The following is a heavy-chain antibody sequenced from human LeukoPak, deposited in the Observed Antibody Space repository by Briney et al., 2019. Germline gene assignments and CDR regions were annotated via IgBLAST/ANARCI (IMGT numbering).Heavy chain of an antibody. CDR3: ARGGMITFGAINCFDP. Sequence: SETLSLTCSVSGASISSGSNYWGWIRQPPGKTLEWIGSIYSSGSTYYNPSLKSRVTISVDTSKNQFSLKLSSVTAADTAVYYCARGGMITFGAINCFDPWGQGTQVTVSS. V-gene: IGHV4-39*07. CDR2: IYSSGST. D-gene: IGHD3-16*01. CDR1: GASISSGSNY. J-gene: IGHJ5*02.